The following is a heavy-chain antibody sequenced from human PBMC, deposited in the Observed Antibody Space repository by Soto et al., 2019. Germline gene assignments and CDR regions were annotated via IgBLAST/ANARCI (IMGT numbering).Heavy chain of an antibody. CDR2: ISGGGGST. CDR3: AKGHIVVVTAIRSDY. V-gene: IGHV3-23*01. D-gene: IGHD2-21*02. CDR1: GFTFSNYA. Sequence: EVPLLESGGGLVQPGGSLRLACAASGFTFSNYAMSWVRQAPGKGLEWVSAISGGGGSTYYADSVKGRFTISRDNSKNTLYLQMNSLRAEDTAVYYCAKGHIVVVTAIRSDYWGQGTLVTVSS. J-gene: IGHJ4*02.